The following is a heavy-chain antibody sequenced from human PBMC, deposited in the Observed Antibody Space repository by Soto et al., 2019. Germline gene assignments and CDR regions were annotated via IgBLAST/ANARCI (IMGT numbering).Heavy chain of an antibody. CDR2: ISYDGSNK. CDR3: AISGSLDY. J-gene: IGHJ4*02. CDR1: GFTFSSYG. D-gene: IGHD5-12*01. V-gene: IGHV3-30*03. Sequence: QVQLVESGGGVVQPGRSLRLSCAASGFTFSSYGMHWVRQAPGKGLEWVAAISYDGSNKYYADSVKGRFTISRDNSKNTLYLQMNSLRAEDTAVYYCAISGSLDYWGQGTLVTVSS.